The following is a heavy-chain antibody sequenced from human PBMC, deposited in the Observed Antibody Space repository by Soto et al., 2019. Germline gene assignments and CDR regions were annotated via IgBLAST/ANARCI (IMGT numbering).Heavy chain of an antibody. CDR2: ISSPSTYI. CDR3: RSTLATPDSSRPCDI. Sequence: EVQLVESGGGLVKPGGSLRLSCAASGFTFSSSDMTWVRQAPGKGLEWVSSISSPSTYIYYADSVKDRFTISRDNARNLLYLQMNSLRADDTAVYYGRSTLATPDSSRPCDIWGQGTMVNVSS. V-gene: IGHV3-21*02. D-gene: IGHD6-6*01. CDR1: GFTFSSSD. J-gene: IGHJ3*02.